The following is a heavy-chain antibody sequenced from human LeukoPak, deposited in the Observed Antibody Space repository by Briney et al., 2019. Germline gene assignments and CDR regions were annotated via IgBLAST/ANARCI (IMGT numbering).Heavy chain of an antibody. V-gene: IGHV3-30*18. CDR2: ISYDGSNK. CDR3: AKIRRSSSPFYYYYYGMDV. CDR1: GFTFSYYG. Sequence: GGSLRLSCAASGFTFSYYGMHWVRQAPGKGLEWVAVISYDGSNKDHADSVKGRFAISRDNSKNTLYLQMNSLRAEDTAVYYCAKIRRSSSPFYYYYYGMDVWGQGTTVTVSS. D-gene: IGHD6-13*01. J-gene: IGHJ6*02.